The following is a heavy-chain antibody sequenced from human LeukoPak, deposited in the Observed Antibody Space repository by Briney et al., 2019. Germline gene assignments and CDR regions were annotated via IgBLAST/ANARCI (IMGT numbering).Heavy chain of an antibody. V-gene: IGHV3-21*01. Sequence: GGSLRLSRAASGFSFSTYYVNWVRQAPGKGLEWVPCISSSSTYIYYSDSVRGRFAISRDNAKNSLYLQMNSLRAEDTAVYYCVRENHGSFDYWGQGSLVTVSS. CDR3: VRENHGSFDY. CDR2: ISSSSTYI. D-gene: IGHD1-14*01. CDR1: GFSFSTYY. J-gene: IGHJ4*02.